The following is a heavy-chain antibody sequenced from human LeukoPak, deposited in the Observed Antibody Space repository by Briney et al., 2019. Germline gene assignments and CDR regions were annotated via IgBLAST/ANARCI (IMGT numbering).Heavy chain of an antibody. D-gene: IGHD6-19*01. J-gene: IGHJ4*02. V-gene: IGHV3-30-3*01. CDR2: ISYDGSNK. CDR3: AIPRGGSGWHFDY. Sequence: GGSLRLSCAASGFTFSSYAMHWVRQAPGKGLEWVAVISYDGSNKYYADSVKGRFTISRDNSKNTLYLQMNSLRAEDTAVYYCAIPRGGSGWHFDYWGQGTLVTVSS. CDR1: GFTFSSYA.